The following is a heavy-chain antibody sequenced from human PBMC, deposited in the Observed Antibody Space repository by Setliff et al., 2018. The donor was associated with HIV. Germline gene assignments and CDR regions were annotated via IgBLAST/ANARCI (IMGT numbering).Heavy chain of an antibody. CDR2: FDPESGET. D-gene: IGHD3-10*01. CDR1: EDNLTELS. V-gene: IGHV1-24*01. CDR3: ASKGGSGNYPDSDAFDI. Sequence: ASVKVSCKVSEDNLTELSMHWVRQAPGKGLEWMGGFDPESGETIYAQKFQGRVTMTRDTSTSTVYMELSSLRSEDTAIYYCASKGGSGNYPDSDAFDIWGQGTLVTVSS. J-gene: IGHJ3*02.